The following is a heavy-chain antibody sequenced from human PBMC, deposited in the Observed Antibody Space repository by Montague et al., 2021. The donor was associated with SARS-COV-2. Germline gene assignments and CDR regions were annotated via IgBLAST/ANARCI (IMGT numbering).Heavy chain of an antibody. D-gene: IGHD6-19*01. CDR2: LFVSGRT. CDR1: GASISSGAYY. V-gene: IGHV4-61*02. CDR3: ARLAGFHTYFAFDV. J-gene: IGHJ6*02. Sequence: TLSLTCSVSGASISSGAYYWSWIRQPAGKGLEWIGRLFVSGRTSYNPSLKSRVTMSVDASENHFSLKVTSVTVAGTAVYYCARLAGFHTYFAFDVWGQGTTVAVS.